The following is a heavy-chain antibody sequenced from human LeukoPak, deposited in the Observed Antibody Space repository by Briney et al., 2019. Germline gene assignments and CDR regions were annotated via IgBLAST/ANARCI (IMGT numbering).Heavy chain of an antibody. CDR1: GYTFTGYY. CDR2: INPNSGDT. Sequence: ASVKVSCKASGYTFTGYYMHWVRQAPGQGLEWMGWINPNSGDTNYAQKFQGRVTMTRDTSISTAYMELSRLRSDDTAVYYCARSVVPAAASWFDSWGQGTLVTVSS. D-gene: IGHD2-2*01. J-gene: IGHJ5*01. V-gene: IGHV1-2*02. CDR3: ARSVVPAAASWFDS.